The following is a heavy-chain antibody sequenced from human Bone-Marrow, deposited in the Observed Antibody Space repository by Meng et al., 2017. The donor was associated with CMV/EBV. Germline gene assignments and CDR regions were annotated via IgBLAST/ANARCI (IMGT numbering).Heavy chain of an antibody. Sequence: GESLKISCAASGFTFTTFGMSWVRQAPGKGLEWVAFIRHDGSNKYYADSVKGRFTISRDTSKNTLSLQMNSLRVEDTAVYSCAKDRAVGGYYDSSGYSDYWGQGTLVTVSS. CDR1: GFTFTTFG. V-gene: IGHV3-30*02. J-gene: IGHJ4*02. CDR3: AKDRAVGGYYDSSGYSDY. CDR2: IRHDGSNK. D-gene: IGHD3-22*01.